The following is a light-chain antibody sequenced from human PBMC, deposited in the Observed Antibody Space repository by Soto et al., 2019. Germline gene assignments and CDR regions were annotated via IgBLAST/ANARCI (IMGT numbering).Light chain of an antibody. CDR1: QSVSSSY. CDR2: GAS. Sequence: EIVMTQSPATLSVSPGERVTLSCRASQSVSSSYLAWYQQKPGQAPRLLIYGASSRATGIPDRFSGSGSGTDFTLTISGLQSDDFAVYYCQQRSNWQITFGQGTRLEIK. J-gene: IGKJ5*01. V-gene: IGKV3D-20*02. CDR3: QQRSNWQIT.